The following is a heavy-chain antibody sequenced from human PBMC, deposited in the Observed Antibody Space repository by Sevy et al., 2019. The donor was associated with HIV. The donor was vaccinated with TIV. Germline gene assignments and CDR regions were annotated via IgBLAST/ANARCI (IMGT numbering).Heavy chain of an antibody. D-gene: IGHD2-8*01. CDR2: VDNDGSGT. V-gene: IGHV3-74*01. CDR1: GFTFTNYW. J-gene: IGHJ4*02. CDR3: TRDMYGIDY. Sequence: GSLRLSCAASGFTFTNYWMHWVRQAPGKGLVWVSRVDNDGSGTNYADSVKGRFTISRDNAKNTVYLQMNSLRAEDTAVYYCTRDMYGIDYWGQGSLVTVSS.